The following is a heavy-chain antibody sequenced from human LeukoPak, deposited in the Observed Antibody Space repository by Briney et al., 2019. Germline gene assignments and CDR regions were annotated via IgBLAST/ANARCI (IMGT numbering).Heavy chain of an antibody. CDR3: ARWGYSSSSDY. CDR1: GGSFSGYY. D-gene: IGHD6-13*01. V-gene: IGHV4-34*01. Sequence: SETLSLTCAVYGGSFSGYYWSWIRQPPGKGLEWIGEINHSGSTNYSPSLKSRVTISVDTSKNQFSLKLSSVTAADTAVYYCARWGYSSSSDYWGQGTLVTVSS. J-gene: IGHJ4*02. CDR2: INHSGST.